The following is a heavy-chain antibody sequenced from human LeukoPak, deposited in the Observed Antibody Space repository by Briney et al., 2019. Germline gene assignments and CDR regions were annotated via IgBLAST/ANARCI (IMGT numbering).Heavy chain of an antibody. Sequence: ASVKVSCKTSGYTFTTYAMHWVRQAPGQGLEYMGWINAANGRTKYSQKFRGRVTFTTDTSASTAYMDLSSLTSEDTAVYYCARPYIANRDWLDPWGQGTLVTVSS. CDR1: GYTFTTYA. CDR3: ARPYIANRDWLDP. J-gene: IGHJ5*02. D-gene: IGHD2-15*01. V-gene: IGHV1-3*01. CDR2: INAANGRT.